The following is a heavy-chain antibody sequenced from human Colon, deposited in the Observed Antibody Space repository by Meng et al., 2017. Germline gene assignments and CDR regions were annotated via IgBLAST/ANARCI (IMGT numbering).Heavy chain of an antibody. V-gene: IGHV4-34*02. J-gene: IGHJ4*02. D-gene: IGHD2-15*01. CDR2: INHSGDT. Sequence: QVPRQQWGPGLLKPSETLTLTFAINAGPFSGYYWSWIRQAPGKGLEWIGEINHSGDTHYNPSLKSRVSMSFDTSKKQFSLHLSSVTAADTAVYYCSSLLTLDYWGPGTLVTVSS. CDR3: SSLLTLDY. CDR1: AGPFSGYY.